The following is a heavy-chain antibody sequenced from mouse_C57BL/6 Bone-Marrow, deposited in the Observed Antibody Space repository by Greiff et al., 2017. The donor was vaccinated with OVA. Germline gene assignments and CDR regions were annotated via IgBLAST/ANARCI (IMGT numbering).Heavy chain of an antibody. D-gene: IGHD1-1*02. CDR2: INPGSGGT. Sequence: QVQLQQPGAELVRPGTSVKVSCKASGYAFTNYLIEWVKQRPGQGLEWIGVINPGSGGTNYNEKFKGKATLTADKSSSTAYMQLSSLTSEDSAVYFCASGGYYFDYWGQGTTLTVSS. J-gene: IGHJ2*01. CDR3: ASGGYYFDY. CDR1: GYAFTNYL. V-gene: IGHV1-54*01.